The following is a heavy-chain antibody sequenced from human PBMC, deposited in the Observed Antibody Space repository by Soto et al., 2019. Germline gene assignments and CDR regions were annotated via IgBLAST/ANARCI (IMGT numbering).Heavy chain of an antibody. Sequence: GGSLRLSCAASGFTFSSYSMNWVRQAPGKGLEWVSYISSSSSTIYYADSVKGRFTISRDNAKNSLYLQMNSLRAEDTAVYYCARDFRNREPAVSGFGYWGQGTLVTVSS. V-gene: IGHV3-48*01. CDR3: ARDFRNREPAVSGFGY. J-gene: IGHJ4*02. CDR1: GFTFSSYS. CDR2: ISSSSSTI. D-gene: IGHD1-26*01.